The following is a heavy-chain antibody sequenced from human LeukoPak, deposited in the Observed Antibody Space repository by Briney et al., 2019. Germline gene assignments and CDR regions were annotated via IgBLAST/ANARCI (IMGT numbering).Heavy chain of an antibody. V-gene: IGHV3-30*18. J-gene: IGHJ4*02. CDR1: GLTFSGYG. CDR3: AKPGKPGHHYLDY. D-gene: IGHD1-14*01. CDR2: ISSDGDTI. Sequence: PGGSLRLSCAASGLTFSGYGMNWVRQAPGKGLEWVAVISSDGDTIFYADSLRGRFTISRDNSKNTLYLQMDSLRVEDTAMYYCAKPGKPGHHYLDYWGQGTLVSVSS.